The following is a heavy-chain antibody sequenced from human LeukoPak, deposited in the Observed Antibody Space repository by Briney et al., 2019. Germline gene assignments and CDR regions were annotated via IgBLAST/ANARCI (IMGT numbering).Heavy chain of an antibody. Sequence: SETLSLTCTVSGGSISSYYWSWIRQPPGKGLEWIGYIYYRGSTNYNPSLKSRVTFSVDTSKNQFSLKLNSVTAADTAVYYCARGGDYGDLRYFDYWGQGTLVTVSS. CDR1: GGSISSYY. V-gene: IGHV4-59*01. CDR2: IYYRGST. D-gene: IGHD4-17*01. J-gene: IGHJ4*02. CDR3: ARGGDYGDLRYFDY.